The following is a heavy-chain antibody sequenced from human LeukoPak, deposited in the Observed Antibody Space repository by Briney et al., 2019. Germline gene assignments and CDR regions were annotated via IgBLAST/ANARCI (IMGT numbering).Heavy chain of an antibody. J-gene: IGHJ6*02. Sequence: GGPLRLSCAASGFTFSSYAMSWVRQAPGKGLEWVSAISGSGGSTYYADSVKGRFTISRDNSKNTLYLQMNSLRAEDTAVYYCARFFRPKIVGATPRYYYYYGMDVWGQGTTVTVSS. CDR1: GFTFSSYA. CDR3: ARFFRPKIVGATPRYYYYYGMDV. CDR2: ISGSGGST. V-gene: IGHV3-23*01. D-gene: IGHD1-26*01.